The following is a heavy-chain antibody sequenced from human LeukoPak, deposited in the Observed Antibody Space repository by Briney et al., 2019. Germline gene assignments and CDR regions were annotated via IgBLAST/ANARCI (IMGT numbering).Heavy chain of an antibody. CDR1: GCAFGTYA. D-gene: IGHD1-26*01. J-gene: IGHJ4*02. CDR2: INGNGGST. CDR3: ARDRGSYLEPTDY. Sequence: GGSLRLSCAASGCAFGTYAMTWVRQAPGKGLEWVSSINGNGGSTYYADSVKGRFTISRDNSRNTVFLQMDSLRAEDTAVYHCARDRGSYLEPTDYWGQGTLVTVSS. V-gene: IGHV3-23*01.